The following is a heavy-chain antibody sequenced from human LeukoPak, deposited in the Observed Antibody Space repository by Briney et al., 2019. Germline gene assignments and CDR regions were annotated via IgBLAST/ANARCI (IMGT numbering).Heavy chain of an antibody. J-gene: IGHJ4*02. V-gene: IGHV4-59*08. CDR3: ARSVGHYGSGSYYPDY. D-gene: IGHD3-10*01. CDR2: IYYSGST. CDR1: GGSISSYY. Sequence: SETPSLTCTVSGGSISSYYWSWIRQPPGKGLEWIGYIYYSGSTNYNPSLKSRVTISVDTSKNQFSLKLSSVTAADTAVYYCARSVGHYGSGSYYPDYWGQGTLVTVSS.